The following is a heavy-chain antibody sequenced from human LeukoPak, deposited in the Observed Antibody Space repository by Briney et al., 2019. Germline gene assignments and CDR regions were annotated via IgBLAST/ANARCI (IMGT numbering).Heavy chain of an antibody. CDR1: GFTVSSNY. V-gene: IGHV3-53*01. Sequence: GSLRLSCAASGFTVSSNYMSWVRQAPGKGLEWVSVIYSGGSTYYADSVKGRFTISRDNSKNTLYLQMNSLRAEDTAVYYCARARVQHSSYGMAVWGKGTTVTVSS. J-gene: IGHJ6*04. CDR3: ARARVQHSSYGMAV. D-gene: IGHD2/OR15-2a*01. CDR2: IYSGGST.